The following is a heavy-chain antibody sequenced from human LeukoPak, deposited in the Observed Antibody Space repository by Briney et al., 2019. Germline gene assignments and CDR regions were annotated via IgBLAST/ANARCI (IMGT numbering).Heavy chain of an antibody. CDR3: ASLSKFYYESRGFFDY. D-gene: IGHD3-22*01. V-gene: IGHV4-39*01. CDR2: FSYSGST. J-gene: IGHJ4*02. CDR1: GGSISGGSYY. Sequence: SETLSLTCSVSGGSISGGSYYWGWIPQPPGKGLEYIGSFSYSGSTYYNPSLKSRVTMSGDTSKNQFSLKLSSVTAADTAVYYCASLSKFYYESRGFFDYWGQGTLVTVSS.